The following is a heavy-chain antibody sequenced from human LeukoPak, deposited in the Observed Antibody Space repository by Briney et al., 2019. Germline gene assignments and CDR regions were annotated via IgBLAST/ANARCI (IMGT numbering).Heavy chain of an antibody. V-gene: IGHV4-4*07. D-gene: IGHD1-26*01. Sequence: PSETLSLTCSVSGGSITSYYWSWIRQAAGKGLEWIGRIYTSGSTNYNPSLKSRVTMSVDTSKNQFSLKLYSVTAADTAVYYCARGGGSGTYYDGSFDYWGQGTLVTVSS. CDR3: ARGGGSGTYYDGSFDY. CDR1: GGSITSYY. CDR2: IYTSGST. J-gene: IGHJ4*02.